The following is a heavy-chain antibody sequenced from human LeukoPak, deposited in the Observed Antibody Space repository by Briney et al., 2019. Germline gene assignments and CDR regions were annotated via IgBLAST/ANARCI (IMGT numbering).Heavy chain of an antibody. J-gene: IGHJ4*02. CDR2: INPSGGNT. Sequence: GGSLGLSCAGSDFTFSSNPLSWVRQAPGKGLEWVSAINPSGGNTYYADSVRGRFTISRDNSKNTLYLQMNTLRAEDTAVYYCATTKQARRYFDYWGQGTLVTVSS. V-gene: IGHV3-23*01. CDR1: DFTFSSNP. D-gene: IGHD1-1*01. CDR3: ATTKQARRYFDY.